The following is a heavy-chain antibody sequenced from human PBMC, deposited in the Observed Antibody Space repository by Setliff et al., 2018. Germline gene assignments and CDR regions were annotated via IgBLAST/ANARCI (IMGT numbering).Heavy chain of an antibody. J-gene: IGHJ2*01. D-gene: IGHD3-10*02. CDR1: GFTVSGNY. V-gene: IGHV3-53*01. CDR2: IYTGGNT. CDR3: ARGGVFGYWYFDL. Sequence: VGSLRLSCAGSGFTVSGNYMHWVRQAPGKGLEWVSVIYTGGNTFYADSVKGRFTISRDNSKNTLYLQMNSLSPEDTAVYYCARGGVFGYWYFDLWGRGALVTVSS.